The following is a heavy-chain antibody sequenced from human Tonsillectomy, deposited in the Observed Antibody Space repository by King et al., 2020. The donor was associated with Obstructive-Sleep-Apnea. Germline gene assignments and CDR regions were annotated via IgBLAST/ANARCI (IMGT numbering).Heavy chain of an antibody. CDR3: ARHRGVEDYGGYGDYFDY. V-gene: IGHV4-59*08. Sequence: QLQESGPGLVKPSETLSLTCTVSGCSISDYYWSWIRQPPGKGLEWIGYMYYSGNTNFNPSLKSRVTISADTSTIQFSLRLSSVTAADTAVYYCARHRGVEDYGGYGDYFDYWGQGTLVTVSS. CDR1: GCSISDYY. J-gene: IGHJ4*02. CDR2: MYYSGNT. D-gene: IGHD5-12*01.